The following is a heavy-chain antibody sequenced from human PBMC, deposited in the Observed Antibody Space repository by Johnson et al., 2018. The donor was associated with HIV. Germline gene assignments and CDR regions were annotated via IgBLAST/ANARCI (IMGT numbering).Heavy chain of an antibody. CDR1: GFPFDDYG. D-gene: IGHD1-26*01. Sequence: VQLVESGGGVVRPGGSLRLSCAASGFPFDDYGISWVRHGTGQGLEWVSGINWYGAITGYAGSVMGRFIISRDNAKNSLYLQMNTLGAEDTALYYCARDKSGSYRGAFDIWGQGTMVTVSS. J-gene: IGHJ3*02. V-gene: IGHV3-20*04. CDR2: INWYGAIT. CDR3: ARDKSGSYRGAFDI.